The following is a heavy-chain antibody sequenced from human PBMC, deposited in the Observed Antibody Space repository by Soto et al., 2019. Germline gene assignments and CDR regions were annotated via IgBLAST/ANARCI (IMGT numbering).Heavy chain of an antibody. D-gene: IGHD2-15*01. CDR2: IYWDDDK. CDR1: GFSLSTSGVG. V-gene: IGHV2-5*02. Sequence: QITLKESGPTLVKPTQTLTLTCTFSGFSLSTSGVGVGWIRQPPGKALEWLALIYWDDDKRYSPSLKSRLTITKDTSKNQVVLTMTNMDPVDIATYYCAHRGYCSGGSCYGWFDPWGQGTLVTVSS. J-gene: IGHJ5*02. CDR3: AHRGYCSGGSCYGWFDP.